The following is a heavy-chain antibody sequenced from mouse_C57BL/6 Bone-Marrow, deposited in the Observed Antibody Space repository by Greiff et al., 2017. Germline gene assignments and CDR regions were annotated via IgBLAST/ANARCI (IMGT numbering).Heavy chain of an antibody. J-gene: IGHJ4*01. CDR3: ERDGGTARAFYAMDY. Sequence: EVQRVESGGGLVKPGASLKLSCAASGSTFSSYAMSWVRQTPEKRLEWVATISDGGSYTYYPDNVKGRFTISRDNAKNNLYLQMSHMRSEDAAMYYCERDGGTARAFYAMDYWGQGTSVTVSS. V-gene: IGHV5-4*01. D-gene: IGHD3-2*01. CDR1: GSTFSSYA. CDR2: ISDGGSYT.